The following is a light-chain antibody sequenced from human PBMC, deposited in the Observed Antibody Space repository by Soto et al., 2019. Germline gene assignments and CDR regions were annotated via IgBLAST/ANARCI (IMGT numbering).Light chain of an antibody. J-gene: IGKJ2*01. Sequence: DIQMTQSPSTLSASVGDRVTITCRASQSISDWLAWYQQKPGKAPNLLIYKASSLESGVPSRFSGSGSGTEFTLTISSLQPDDFATYYCQQSNSYSFTFGQGTKLQIK. CDR1: QSISDW. CDR3: QQSNSYSFT. V-gene: IGKV1-5*03. CDR2: KAS.